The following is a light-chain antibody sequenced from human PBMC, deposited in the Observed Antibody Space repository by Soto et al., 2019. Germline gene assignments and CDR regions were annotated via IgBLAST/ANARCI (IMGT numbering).Light chain of an antibody. CDR2: KAS. J-gene: IGKJ1*01. CDR3: QHHNSYSDA. Sequence: DIQITQSPSTLSGSVGDRVTITCRATQSISSWLAWYQQKPGKAPKLLIYKASTLKSGVPSRFSGSGSATAFILPISSLQPADFATYYCQHHNSYSDAFGQGTKVDIK. V-gene: IGKV1-5*03. CDR1: QSISSW.